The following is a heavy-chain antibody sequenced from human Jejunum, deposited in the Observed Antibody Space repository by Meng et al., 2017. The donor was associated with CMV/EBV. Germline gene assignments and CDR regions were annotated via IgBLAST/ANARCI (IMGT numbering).Heavy chain of an antibody. CDR3: AISSSGFDFWTDH. Sequence: SGNEKKGERKDAGKGNEWMGWIKKKRREKKKEQQNKGRESLTRDTSNSTAYMELGRLKSDDTAVYYCAISSSGFDFWTDHWGQGTLVTVSS. V-gene: IGHV1-2*02. CDR2: IKKKRREK. D-gene: IGHD5-12*01. CDR1: SGNE. J-gene: IGHJ4*02.